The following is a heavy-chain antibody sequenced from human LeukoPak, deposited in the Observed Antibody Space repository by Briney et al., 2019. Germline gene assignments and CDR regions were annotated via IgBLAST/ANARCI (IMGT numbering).Heavy chain of an antibody. CDR2: FDPEGGET. Sequence: ASEKVSCKVSGYTLTQLSMHWVRQAPGKGLEWMGGFDPEGGETIYAQKFQGRVTMTEDTSTDTAYMELSSLRSEDTAVYYCATGPNAITIGFDYWGQGTLVTVSS. J-gene: IGHJ4*02. CDR1: GYTLTQLS. V-gene: IGHV1-24*01. CDR3: ATGPNAITIGFDY. D-gene: IGHD3-10*01.